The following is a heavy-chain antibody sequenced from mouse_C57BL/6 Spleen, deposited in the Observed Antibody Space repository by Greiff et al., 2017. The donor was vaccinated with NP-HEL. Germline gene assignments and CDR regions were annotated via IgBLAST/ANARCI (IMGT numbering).Heavy chain of an antibody. V-gene: IGHV1-81*01. CDR1: GYTFTSYG. D-gene: IGHD4-1*01. Sequence: QVQLQQSGAELARPGASVKLSCKASGYTFTSYGISWVKQRTGQGLEWIGEIYPRSGNTYYNEKFKGKATLTADKSSSTAYMGLRSLTSEDSAVYFCARRTGFLDYWGQGTTLTVSS. CDR3: ARRTGFLDY. J-gene: IGHJ2*01. CDR2: IYPRSGNT.